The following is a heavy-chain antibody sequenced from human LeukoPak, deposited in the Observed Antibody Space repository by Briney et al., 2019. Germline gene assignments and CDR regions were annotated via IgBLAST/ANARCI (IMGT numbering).Heavy chain of an antibody. CDR1: GFTFSSYS. V-gene: IGHV3-21*01. CDR3: AREPRDTAMVTLVHMDV. Sequence: GGSLRLSCAASGFTFSSYSMNWVRQAPGKGLEWVSSISSSSSYIYYADSVKGRFTISRDNAKSSLYLQMNSLRAEDTAVYYCAREPRDTAMVTLVHMDVWGKGTTVTVSS. CDR2: ISSSSSYI. J-gene: IGHJ6*03. D-gene: IGHD5-18*01.